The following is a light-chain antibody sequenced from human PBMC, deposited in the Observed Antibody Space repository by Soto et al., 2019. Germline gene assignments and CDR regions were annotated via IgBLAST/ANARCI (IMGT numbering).Light chain of an antibody. V-gene: IGKV3D-15*01. CDR3: HQYDYWPFT. CDR1: QSVSNK. CDR2: ATS. J-gene: IGKJ4*01. Sequence: VMTQSPLSLPVTLGQPASISCRSSQSVSNKLAGFXXKPGQAPRLLMSATSTRATGIPARFSGSGSGTEFTLTVSSLQSEDFALYFCHQYDYWPFTFGGGTKMDI.